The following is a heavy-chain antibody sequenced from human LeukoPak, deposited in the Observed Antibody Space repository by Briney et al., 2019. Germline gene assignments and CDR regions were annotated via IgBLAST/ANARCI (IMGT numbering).Heavy chain of an antibody. Sequence: PGGSLRLSCAASGFTISSDYMSWVRQAPGKGLEWVSVIYTGGTAYYTDSLKGRFTVSRDNSKNTLYLQMDSLRVEDTAIYYCARDVSMAYWGREPWSPSPQ. V-gene: IGHV3-53*01. CDR2: IYTGGTA. CDR1: GFTISSDY. D-gene: IGHD2-8*01. CDR3: ARDVSMAY. J-gene: IGHJ4*02.